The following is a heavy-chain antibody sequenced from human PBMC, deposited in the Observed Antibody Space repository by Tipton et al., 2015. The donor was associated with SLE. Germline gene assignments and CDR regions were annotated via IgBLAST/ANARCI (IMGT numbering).Heavy chain of an antibody. D-gene: IGHD3-3*01. Sequence: TLSLTCAVYGGSFSGYYWSWIRQSPEKGLEWIGYVYHSGSTNYNPSLKGRVTISVDRSKKQYFLNLSSVTAADTAVYYCARLADFGMDVWGQGTTVSVSS. V-gene: IGHV4-34*11. CDR1: GGSFSGYY. CDR2: VYHSGST. CDR3: ARLADFGMDV. J-gene: IGHJ6*02.